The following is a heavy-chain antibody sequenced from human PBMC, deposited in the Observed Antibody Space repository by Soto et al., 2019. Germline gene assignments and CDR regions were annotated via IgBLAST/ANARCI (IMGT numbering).Heavy chain of an antibody. CDR2: ISYDGSNK. CDR1: GFTFSSYA. Sequence: XGSRRLSCAASGFTFSSYAMHWVRQAPGRGLEWVAVISYDGSNKYYADSVKGRFTISRDNSKNTLYLQMNSLRAEDTAVYYCARDRSGWYVDYYYYGMDVWGQGTTVTVSS. CDR3: ARDRSGWYVDYYYYGMDV. J-gene: IGHJ6*02. D-gene: IGHD6-19*01. V-gene: IGHV3-30-3*01.